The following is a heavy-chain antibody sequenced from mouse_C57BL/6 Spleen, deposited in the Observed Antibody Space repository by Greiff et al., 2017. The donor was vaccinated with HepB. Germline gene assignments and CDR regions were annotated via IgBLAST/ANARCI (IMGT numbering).Heavy chain of an antibody. V-gene: IGHV1-26*01. CDR1: GYTFTDYY. D-gene: IGHD3-1*01. Sequence: EVQLQQSGPELVKPGASVKISCKASGYTFTDYYMNWVKQSHGKSLEWIGDINPNNVGTSYNQKFKGKATLTVDKSSSTAYMELRSLTSEDSAVYYCERKGYSVGAWFAYWGQGTLVTVSA. J-gene: IGHJ3*01. CDR2: INPNNVGT. CDR3: ERKGYSVGAWFAY.